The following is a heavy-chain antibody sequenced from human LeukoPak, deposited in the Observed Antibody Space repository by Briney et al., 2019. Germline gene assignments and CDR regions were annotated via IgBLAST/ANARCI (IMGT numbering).Heavy chain of an antibody. CDR2: MFHSGDT. CDR3: AKVGAYGDYARHDY. V-gene: IGHV4-38-2*01. Sequence: SETLSLTCAVSGYSISSGSYWGWIRQPPGKGLEWIGNMFHSGDTYHNPSLKSRVTISADTSKNQFSLKLTSVTAADTAVYYCAKVGAYGDYARHDYWGQGTLVTVSS. J-gene: IGHJ4*02. CDR1: GYSISSGSY. D-gene: IGHD4-17*01.